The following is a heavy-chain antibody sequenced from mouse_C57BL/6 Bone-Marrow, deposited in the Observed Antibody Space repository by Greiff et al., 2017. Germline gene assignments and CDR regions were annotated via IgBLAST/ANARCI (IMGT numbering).Heavy chain of an antibody. CDR1: GFNIKDYY. V-gene: IGHV14-2*01. Sequence: EVKLQQSGAELVKPGASVKLSCTASGFNIKDYYMHWVKQRTEQGLEWIGRIDPEDGDTKYAPKFQGKATLTADTSSNTAYLQLSSLTSEDTAVYYGARLRPYGYFDVWGTGTTVTVSS. J-gene: IGHJ1*03. D-gene: IGHD2-2*01. CDR3: ARLRPYGYFDV. CDR2: IDPEDGDT.